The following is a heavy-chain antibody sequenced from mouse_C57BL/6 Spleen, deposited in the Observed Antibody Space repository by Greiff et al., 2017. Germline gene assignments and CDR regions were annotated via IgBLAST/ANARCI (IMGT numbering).Heavy chain of an antibody. J-gene: IGHJ3*01. CDR3: TSDYGSSSWFAY. CDR1: GFTFRNYW. V-gene: IGHV6-3*01. D-gene: IGHD1-1*01. CDR2: IRLKSDNYAT. Sequence: EVQLQASGGGLVQPGGSMKLSCVASGFTFRNYWMNWVRQSPEKGLEWVAQIRLKSDNYATHYAESVKGRFTISRDDSKSSVYLQMNNLRAEDTGIYYCTSDYGSSSWFAYWGQGTLVTVSA.